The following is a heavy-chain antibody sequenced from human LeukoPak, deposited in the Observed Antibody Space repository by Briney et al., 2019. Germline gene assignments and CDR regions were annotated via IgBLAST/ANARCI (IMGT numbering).Heavy chain of an antibody. CDR2: IYYSGST. J-gene: IGHJ4*02. D-gene: IGHD5-24*01. V-gene: IGHV4-59*08. CDR3: ARGRRDGYNLEYFDK. CDR1: GGSISNYY. Sequence: SETLSLTCTVSGGSISNYYWSWIRQPPGKGLEWIGYIYYSGSTNYNPSLRSRVTISVDTSKNQFSLKLSSVTAADTAVYYCARGRRDGYNLEYFDKWGQGTLVTVSS.